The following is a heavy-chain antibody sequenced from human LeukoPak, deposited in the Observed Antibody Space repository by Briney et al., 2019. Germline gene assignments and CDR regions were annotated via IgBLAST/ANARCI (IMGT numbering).Heavy chain of an antibody. J-gene: IGHJ5*02. CDR1: GGSFSGYY. D-gene: IGHD3-3*01. V-gene: IGHV4-34*01. CDR3: ARNVLSGEVLGDWFDP. CDR2: INHSGST. Sequence: SETLSLTCAVYGGSFSGYYWSWIRQPPGKGLEWIGEINHSGSTNYNPSLKSRVTISVDTSKNQFSLKLSSVTAADTAVYYCARNVLSGEVLGDWFDPWGQGTLVTVSS.